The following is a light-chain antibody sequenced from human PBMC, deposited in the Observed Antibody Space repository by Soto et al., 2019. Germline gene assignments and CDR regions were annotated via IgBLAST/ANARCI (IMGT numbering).Light chain of an antibody. CDR1: QSVSSN. Sequence: EIVMTQSPATLSVSPGERATLSCMASQSVSSNLAWYQQKVGQAPKLLIYDASTRATGIPARFSGSGSGTEFTLTISSLQSEDFAVYYCQQYNNWPETFGQGTKVEIK. CDR2: DAS. J-gene: IGKJ1*01. V-gene: IGKV3-15*01. CDR3: QQYNNWPET.